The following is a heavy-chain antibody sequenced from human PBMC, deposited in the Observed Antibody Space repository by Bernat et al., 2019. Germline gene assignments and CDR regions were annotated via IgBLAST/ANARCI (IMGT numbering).Heavy chain of an antibody. V-gene: IGHV3-30-3*01. Sequence: VQLVESGGGLVQPGGSLKVSCAASGFTFSGSAMHWVHQASGKGLEWVAVISYDGSNKYYADSVKGRFTISRDNSKNTLYLQMNSLRAEDTAVYYCARGLELDYWGQGTLVTVSS. CDR1: GFTFSGSA. D-gene: IGHD1-1*01. CDR2: ISYDGSNK. J-gene: IGHJ4*02. CDR3: ARGLELDY.